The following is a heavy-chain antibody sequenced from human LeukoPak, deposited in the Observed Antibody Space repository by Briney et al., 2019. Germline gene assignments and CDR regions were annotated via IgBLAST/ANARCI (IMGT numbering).Heavy chain of an antibody. Sequence: GGSLRLSCAASGFTFISYAMSWVRQAPGKGLEWVSAIRGSGTSTFYADSVKGRFTISRDNSENTLYLQMNSMRAEDTAVYYCAKNGGSGTYYLYYYGMEVWGQGTTVTVSS. CDR2: IRGSGTST. V-gene: IGHV3-23*01. D-gene: IGHD3-10*01. CDR3: AKNGGSGTYYLYYYGMEV. J-gene: IGHJ6*02. CDR1: GFTFISYA.